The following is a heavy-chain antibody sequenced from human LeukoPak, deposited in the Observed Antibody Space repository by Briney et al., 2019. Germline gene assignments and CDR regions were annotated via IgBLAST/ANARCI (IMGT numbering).Heavy chain of an antibody. CDR2: ISSSSSYI. J-gene: IGHJ4*02. Sequence: GRSLRLSCAASGFTFSSYEMNWVRQAPGKGLEWVSSISSSSSYIYYADSVQGRFTISRDNAKNSLSLQMNSLRAEDTALYYCASSNNWSEFDHWGQGTLVTVSS. V-gene: IGHV3-21*01. CDR3: ASSNNWSEFDH. D-gene: IGHD1-1*01. CDR1: GFTFSSYE.